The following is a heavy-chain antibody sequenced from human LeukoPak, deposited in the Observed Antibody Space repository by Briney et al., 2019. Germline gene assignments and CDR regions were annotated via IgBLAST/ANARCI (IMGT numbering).Heavy chain of an antibody. J-gene: IGHJ6*02. CDR2: IYTSGRT. CDR1: GGSISSYY. D-gene: IGHD2-15*01. V-gene: IGHV4-4*07. Sequence: PSETLSLTCTDSGGSISSYYWSWIRQPAGKGLEWIGRIYTSGRTNHNPSLQSRVTMSVDTSKNKLYLKLSSVTAEETAVYYSARDTDVVVVASQPGYYYYGMDVWGQGTTVTVSS. CDR3: ARDTDVVVVASQPGYYYYGMDV.